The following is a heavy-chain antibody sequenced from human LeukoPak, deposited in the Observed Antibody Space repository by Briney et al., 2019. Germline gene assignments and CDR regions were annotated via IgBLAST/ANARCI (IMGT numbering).Heavy chain of an antibody. J-gene: IGHJ4*02. CDR3: ARFHPTWGLDY. D-gene: IGHD3-16*01. CDR2: IHYTGST. CDR1: GGPITVYH. V-gene: IGHV4-59*01. Sequence: LETLSLTCSVSGGPITVYHWIWIRQPPGKGLEFIGYIHYTGSTNYNSSLTSRISISTDTSKNQFSLKMTSVTAADTAVYYCARFHPTWGLDYWGQGILVTVSS.